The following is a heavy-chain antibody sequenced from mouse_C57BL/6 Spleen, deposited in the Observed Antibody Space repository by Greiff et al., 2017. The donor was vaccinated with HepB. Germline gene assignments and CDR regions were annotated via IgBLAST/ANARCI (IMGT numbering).Heavy chain of an antibody. D-gene: IGHD1-1*01. CDR3: ALHYYGSSYYFDY. CDR2: INPGSGGT. J-gene: IGHJ2*01. Sequence: QVQLQQSGAELVRPGTSVKVSCKASGYAFTNYLIEWVKQRPGQGLEWIGVINPGSGGTNYNEKFKGKATLTADKSSSTAYMQLRSLTSEDSAVYFCALHYYGSSYYFDYWGQGTTLTVSS. V-gene: IGHV1-54*01. CDR1: GYAFTNYL.